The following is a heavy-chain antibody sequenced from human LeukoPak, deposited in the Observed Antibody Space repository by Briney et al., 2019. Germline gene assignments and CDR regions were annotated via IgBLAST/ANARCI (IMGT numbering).Heavy chain of an antibody. Sequence: GGSLRLSCAASGFTFSSYSMNWVRQAPGKGLEWVSSISSSSSYIYYADSVKGRFTISRDNAKNSLYLRRNSLRAEDTAVYYCARSLHYGGNLDYWGQGTLVTVSS. D-gene: IGHD4-23*01. CDR3: ARSLHYGGNLDY. CDR1: GFTFSSYS. V-gene: IGHV3-21*01. J-gene: IGHJ4*02. CDR2: ISSSSSYI.